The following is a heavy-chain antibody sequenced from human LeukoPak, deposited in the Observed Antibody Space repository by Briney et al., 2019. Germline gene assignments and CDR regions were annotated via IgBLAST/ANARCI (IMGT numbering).Heavy chain of an antibody. Sequence: GGSLRLSCVASGFTFSSYWMHSVRQAPGKGLVWVSRINSDGRSTSYADSVKGLFTLSRDNSKNTVYLQMNTLRAEETAVYYCARVKVLGATRWCDSWGQGTLVTVSS. CDR1: GFTFSSYW. V-gene: IGHV3-74*01. D-gene: IGHD1-26*01. CDR2: INSDGRST. CDR3: ARVKVLGATRWCDS. J-gene: IGHJ5*01.